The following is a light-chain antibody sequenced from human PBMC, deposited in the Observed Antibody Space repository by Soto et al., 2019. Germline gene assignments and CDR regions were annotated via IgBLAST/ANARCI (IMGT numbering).Light chain of an antibody. CDR2: NNN. Sequence: QSVLTQPPSASGTPGQRVTISCAGGNSNIGSNPVIWYQHLPGTAPKLLIYNNNQRPSGVPDRFSGSKSGTAASLAISGLQSEDEADYYCAAWDDSLNGHAVFGGGTQLTVL. V-gene: IGLV1-44*01. J-gene: IGLJ7*01. CDR1: NSNIGSNP. CDR3: AAWDDSLNGHAV.